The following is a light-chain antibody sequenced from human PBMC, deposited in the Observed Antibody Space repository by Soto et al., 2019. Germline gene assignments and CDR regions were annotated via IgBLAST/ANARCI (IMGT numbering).Light chain of an antibody. CDR2: LNSAGSH. Sequence: QLVLTQSPSASASLGASVKLTCTLSSGHSSYAIACHQQQPEKGPRYLMKLNSAGSHNKGDEIPDRFSGSSSGAERYLTISSLQSEDEADYYCQTWDTGIQGVFGGGTKVTVL. CDR1: SGHSSYA. V-gene: IGLV4-69*01. CDR3: QTWDTGIQGV. J-gene: IGLJ2*01.